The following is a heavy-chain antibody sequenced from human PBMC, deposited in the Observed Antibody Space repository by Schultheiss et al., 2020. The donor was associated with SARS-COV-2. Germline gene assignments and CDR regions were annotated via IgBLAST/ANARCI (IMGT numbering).Heavy chain of an antibody. V-gene: IGHV4-34*01. Sequence: SETLSLTCAVYGGSFSGYYWSWIRQPPGKGLEWIGEINHSGSTNYNPSLKSRVTISVDRSKNQFSLKLSSVTAADTAVYFCATGGYSGYDSIFDYWGQGTLVTVSS. CDR1: GGSFSGYY. CDR2: INHSGST. CDR3: ATGGYSGYDSIFDY. D-gene: IGHD5-12*01. J-gene: IGHJ4*02.